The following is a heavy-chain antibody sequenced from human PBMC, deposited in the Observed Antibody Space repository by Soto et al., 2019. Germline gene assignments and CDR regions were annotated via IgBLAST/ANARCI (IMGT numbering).Heavy chain of an antibody. J-gene: IGHJ5*02. CDR2: INPSGGST. V-gene: IGHV1-46*01. Sequence: QVQLVQSGAEVKKPGASVKVSCKASGYTFTSYYMHWVRQAPGQGLEWMGIINPSGGSTSYAQKFQGRGPMTRDTSTSTVYMELSSLRSEDTAVYYCARGGEDIVVVVAATSSWFDPWGQGTLVTDSS. CDR3: ARGGEDIVVVVAATSSWFDP. D-gene: IGHD2-15*01. CDR1: GYTFTSYY.